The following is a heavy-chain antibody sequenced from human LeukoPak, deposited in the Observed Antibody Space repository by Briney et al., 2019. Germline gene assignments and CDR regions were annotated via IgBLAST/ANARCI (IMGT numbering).Heavy chain of an antibody. Sequence: ASVKVSCKASGYTFTSYYIHWVRQAPGQGLEWMGMIYPRNGSTSYAQKFQGRVTVTRDTSTSTVHMELSGLRSEDTAVYYCARDQEAFDYWGQGTLVTVSS. CDR3: ARDQEAFDY. CDR1: GYTFTSYY. CDR2: IYPRNGST. J-gene: IGHJ4*02. V-gene: IGHV1-46*01.